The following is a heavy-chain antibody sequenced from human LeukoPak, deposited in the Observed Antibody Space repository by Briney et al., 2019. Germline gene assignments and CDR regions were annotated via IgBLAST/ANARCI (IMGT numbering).Heavy chain of an antibody. D-gene: IGHD6-6*01. CDR1: GGSITSSSYY. Sequence: SETLSLTCSVSGGSITSSSYYWGWIRQPPEKGLEWIGSIYYTGGTNYSPSLKSRVTMSVDTSKNQFSLKLSSVTAADTAVYYCASFIAARPQFDYWGQGTLVTVSS. CDR3: ASFIAARPQFDY. J-gene: IGHJ4*02. V-gene: IGHV4-39*07. CDR2: IYYTGGT.